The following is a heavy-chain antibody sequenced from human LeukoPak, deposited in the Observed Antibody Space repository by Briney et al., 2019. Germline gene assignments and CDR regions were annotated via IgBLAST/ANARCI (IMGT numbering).Heavy chain of an antibody. CDR2: INPNSGGT. CDR3: ARGHGSYYYYMDV. V-gene: IGHV1-2*02. Sequence: ASVEVSCKASGYTFTGYYMHWVRQAPGQGLEWMGWINPNSGGTNYAQKFQGRVTMTRDTSISTAYMELSRLRSDDTAVYYCARGHGSYYYYMDVWGKGTTVTVSS. D-gene: IGHD3-10*01. J-gene: IGHJ6*03. CDR1: GYTFTGYY.